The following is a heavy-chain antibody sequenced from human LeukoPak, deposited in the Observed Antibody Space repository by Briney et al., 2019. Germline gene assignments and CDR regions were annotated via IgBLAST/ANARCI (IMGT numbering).Heavy chain of an antibody. CDR2: MNPNSGNT. CDR3: ARIPCLDDFLTGLNDCGYIYGMDV. V-gene: IGHV1-8*01. D-gene: IGHD3-9*01. Sequence: GASVKVSCKASGYTFTSYDINWVRQATGQGLEWMGWMNPNSGNTGYAQKFQGRVTMTRNTSISTTYMELSSLRSEDTAVYYCARIPCLDDFLTGLNDCGYIYGMDVWGQGTTVTVSS. CDR1: GYTFTSYD. J-gene: IGHJ6*02.